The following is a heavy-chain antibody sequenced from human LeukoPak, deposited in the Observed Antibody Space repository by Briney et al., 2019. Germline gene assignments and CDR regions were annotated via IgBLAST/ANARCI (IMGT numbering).Heavy chain of an antibody. CDR1: GFIFNDYW. CDR2: LKQDGSEK. J-gene: IGHJ4*02. Sequence: GGSLRLSCAASGFIFNDYWMTWVRQAPGKGLEWVANLKQDGSEKYYVDSVRGRFIISRDNAKTSLYLQMNGLRAEDTALYYCVRGMDYWGQGTLVTVSS. CDR3: VRGMDY. V-gene: IGHV3-7*01.